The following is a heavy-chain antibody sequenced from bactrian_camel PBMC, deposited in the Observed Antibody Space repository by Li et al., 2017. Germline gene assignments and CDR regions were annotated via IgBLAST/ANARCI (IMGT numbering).Heavy chain of an antibody. CDR2: ISRDGST. J-gene: IGHJ4*01. CDR3: AAALRLKYGFFLSTYEYNY. V-gene: IGHV3S55*01. Sequence: HVQLVESGGGSEQAGGSLRLSCFAPAYTYSSYCMGWFRQAPGKEREGVAAISRDGSTSYADSVKGRFTISKDNAKNTLYLRMNSLKPEDTAMYYCAAALRLKYGFFLSTYEYNYWGQGTQVTVS. CDR1: AYTYSSYC. D-gene: IGHD3*01.